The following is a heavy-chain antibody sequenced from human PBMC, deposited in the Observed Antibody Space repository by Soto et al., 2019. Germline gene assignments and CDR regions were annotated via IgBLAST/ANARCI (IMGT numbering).Heavy chain of an antibody. CDR2: ISWNSGSI. CDR3: AKDRRRNIAIQEYFQH. D-gene: IGHD6-13*01. Sequence: GGSLRLSCAASGFTFDDYAMHWVRQAPGKGLEWVSGISWNSGSIGYADSVKGRFTISRDNAKNSLYLQMNSLRAEDTALYYCAKDRRRNIAIQEYFQHWGQGTLVTVSS. CDR1: GFTFDDYA. J-gene: IGHJ1*01. V-gene: IGHV3-9*01.